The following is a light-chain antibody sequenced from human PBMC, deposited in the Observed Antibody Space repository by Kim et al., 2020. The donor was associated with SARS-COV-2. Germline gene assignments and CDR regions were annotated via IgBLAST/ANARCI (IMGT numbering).Light chain of an antibody. CDR1: QDHRNE. J-gene: IGKJ5*01. Sequence: ASVGDRVDTTCRASQDHRNELGRCQQDPGESANRLIYGASSLQSGIPSRFSGSGSGTEFALTISSLQPEDFATYFCLQHNTYPFTFGQGTRLEIK. CDR3: LQHNTYPFT. V-gene: IGKV1-17*01. CDR2: GAS.